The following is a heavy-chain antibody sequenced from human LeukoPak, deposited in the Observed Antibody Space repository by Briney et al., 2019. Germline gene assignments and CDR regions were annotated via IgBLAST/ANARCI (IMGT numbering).Heavy chain of an antibody. CDR3: ARLADCSSSSCRSFDY. V-gene: IGHV1-2*02. J-gene: IGHJ4*02. D-gene: IGHD2-2*01. CDR2: INPNSGFT. CDR1: RYSFTDYY. Sequence: GASVKVSYQASRYSFTDYYLHWVGQASGQGLEWIGWINPNSGFTNYAQKFQGRVTMTRDTSISTAYMELSRLRSDDTAVYYCARLADCSSSSCRSFDYWGQGTLVTVSS.